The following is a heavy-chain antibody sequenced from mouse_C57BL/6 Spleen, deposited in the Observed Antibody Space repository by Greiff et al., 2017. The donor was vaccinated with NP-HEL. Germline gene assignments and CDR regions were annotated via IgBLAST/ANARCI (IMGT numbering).Heavy chain of an antibody. V-gene: IGHV1-82*01. J-gene: IGHJ4*01. CDR3: AREGYGNYAMDY. D-gene: IGHD2-1*01. Sequence: QVQLQQSGPELVKPGASVKISCKASGYAFSSSWMNWVKQRPGKGLEWIGRIYPGDGDTNYNGKFKGKATLTADKSSSTAYMQRSSLTSEDSAVYFCAREGYGNYAMDYWGQGTSVTVSS. CDR1: GYAFSSSW. CDR2: IYPGDGDT.